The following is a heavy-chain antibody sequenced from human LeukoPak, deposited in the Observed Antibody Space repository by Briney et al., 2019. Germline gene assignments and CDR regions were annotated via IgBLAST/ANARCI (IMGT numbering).Heavy chain of an antibody. D-gene: IGHD2-2*01. J-gene: IGHJ3*02. V-gene: IGHV3-33*01. CDR3: AAYCSSTSCFVGAFDI. Sequence: PGRSLRLSCAASGFTFSSYGMHWVRQAPGKGLEWVAVIWYDGSNKYCADSVKGRFTISRDNSKNTLYLQMNSLRAEDTAVYYCAAYCSSTSCFVGAFDIWGQGTMVTVSS. CDR2: IWYDGSNK. CDR1: GFTFSSYG.